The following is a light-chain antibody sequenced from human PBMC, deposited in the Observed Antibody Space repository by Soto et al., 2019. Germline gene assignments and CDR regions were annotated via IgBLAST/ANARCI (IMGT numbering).Light chain of an antibody. V-gene: IGLV1-51*01. CDR2: DNN. J-gene: IGLJ2*01. Sequence: QSVLTQPPSVSAAPGQKVTISCSGSNSNIGNNFVSWYQHLPGTAPKLLIYDNNKRPSGIPDRFSGSKSGTSATLGITGLQTGDEADYYCGTFDSSLSGGPVVFGGGTKVTVL. CDR1: NSNIGNNF. CDR3: GTFDSSLSGGPVV.